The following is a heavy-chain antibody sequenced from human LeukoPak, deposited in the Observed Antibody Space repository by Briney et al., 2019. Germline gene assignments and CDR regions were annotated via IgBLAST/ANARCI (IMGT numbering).Heavy chain of an antibody. V-gene: IGHV1-8*03. CDR3: ARGDSGYDYGVLEY. D-gene: IGHD5-12*01. CDR1: GYTFTSYD. J-gene: IGHJ4*02. CDR2: MNPNSGNT. Sequence: ASVKVSCKASGYTFTSYDINWVRQATGQGLEWMGWMNPNSGNTGYAQKFQGRVTITRNTSISTAYMELSSLRSEDTAVYYCARGDSGYDYGVLEYWGQGTPVTVSS.